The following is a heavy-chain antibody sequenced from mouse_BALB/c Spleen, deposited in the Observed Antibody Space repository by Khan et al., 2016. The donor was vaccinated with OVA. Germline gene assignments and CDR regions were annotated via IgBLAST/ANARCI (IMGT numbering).Heavy chain of an antibody. CDR1: GFIFSSYG. CDR3: TRIISTTTGDYYAMDY. J-gene: IGHJ4*01. CDR2: ISSGGTYT. V-gene: IGHV5-6*01. D-gene: IGHD1-2*01. Sequence: EVELVESGGDLVNPGGSLKLSCAASGFIFSSYGMSWVRQTPDKRLEWVATISSGGTYTYYPDSVKGRFIISRDNAKNTLSLQMSSLKSEDTAMYYWTRIISTTTGDYYAMDYWGQGTSVTVAS.